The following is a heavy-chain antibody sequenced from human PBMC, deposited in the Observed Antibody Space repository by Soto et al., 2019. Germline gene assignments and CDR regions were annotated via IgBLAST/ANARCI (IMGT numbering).Heavy chain of an antibody. CDR1: GFTFSNAW. CDR3: TTGRYCSTTSCYVDYYYGMDV. CDR2: IKSKTDGGTT. J-gene: IGHJ6*02. Sequence: GGSLRLSCAASGFTFSNAWMNWVRQAPGKGLEWVGRIKSKTDGGTTDYAAPVKGRFTISRDDSTNTLYLQMNSLKTEDTAVYYCTTGRYCSTTSCYVDYYYGMDVWGQGTTVTVSS. V-gene: IGHV3-15*07. D-gene: IGHD2-2*01.